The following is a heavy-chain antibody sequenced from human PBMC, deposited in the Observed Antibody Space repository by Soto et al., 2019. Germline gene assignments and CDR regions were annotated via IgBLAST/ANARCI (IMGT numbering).Heavy chain of an antibody. D-gene: IGHD4-17*01. CDR2: IYHSGST. V-gene: IGHV4-30-2*01. CDR1: GGSISSGGYS. CDR3: ASLFTTVTSDY. J-gene: IGHJ4*02. Sequence: PSETLSLTCAVSGGSISSGGYSWSWIRQPPGKGLEWIGYIYHSGSTYYNPSLKSRVTISVDRSKNQFSLKLSSVTAADTAVYYCASLFTTVTSDYWGQGTLVTVSS.